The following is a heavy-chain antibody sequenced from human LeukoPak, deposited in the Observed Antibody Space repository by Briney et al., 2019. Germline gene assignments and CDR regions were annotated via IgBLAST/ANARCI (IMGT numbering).Heavy chain of an antibody. V-gene: IGHV4-38-2*01. CDR3: ARGYLGTSGRYYYYYMDV. J-gene: IGHJ6*03. CDR1: DYSISSGYH. CDR2: ISRSGRT. Sequence: SETLSLTCAVSDYSISSGYHWGWIRQPPEKGLEWIGSISRSGRTYYSPSLKGRVTMSVDSSKNEFSLNLSSVTAADTAVYYCARGYLGTSGRYYYYYMDVWGKGTTVTVSS. D-gene: IGHD1-1*01.